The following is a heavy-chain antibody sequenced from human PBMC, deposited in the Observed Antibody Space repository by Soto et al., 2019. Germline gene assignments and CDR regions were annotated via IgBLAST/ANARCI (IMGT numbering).Heavy chain of an antibody. J-gene: IGHJ5*02. V-gene: IGHV4-39*07. CDR2: MFYGGVT. Sequence: PSETLSLTCTVSCSSINSSGYYWGWIRQPPGKGLEWIGSMFYGGVTSYNPSLASRVSISLDRSNNQCSLKLKSVTAADTAVYFCAGMPYTSGLRFDPWGPGTLVTVSS. D-gene: IGHD6-19*01. CDR1: CSSINSSGYY. CDR3: AGMPYTSGLRFDP.